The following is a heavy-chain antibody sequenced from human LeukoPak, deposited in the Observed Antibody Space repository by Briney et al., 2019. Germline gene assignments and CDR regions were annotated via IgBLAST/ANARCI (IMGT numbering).Heavy chain of an antibody. CDR2: IRSSRNSI. J-gene: IGHJ4*02. V-gene: IGHV3-21*04. CDR1: GFTVSSYN. CDR3: ARGKTYYYDSTAYPFDY. Sequence: PGGSLRLSCAASGFTVSSYNMNWVRQAPGKGLEWISSIRSSRNSISYADSVKGRFTISRDNAKNSLHLQMNSLRAEDTAVYYCARGKTYYYDSTAYPFDYWGQETLVSVSS. D-gene: IGHD3-22*01.